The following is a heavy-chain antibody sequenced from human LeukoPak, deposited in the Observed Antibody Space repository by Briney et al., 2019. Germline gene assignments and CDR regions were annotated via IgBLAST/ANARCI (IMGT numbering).Heavy chain of an antibody. Sequence: SETLSLTCTVSGGSISSYYWSWIRQPPGKGLEWIGYIYYSGSTNYNPSLKSRVTISVDTSKNQFSLKLSSVTAADTAVYYCARDGGVNAFDIWGQGTTVTVSS. V-gene: IGHV4-59*01. J-gene: IGHJ3*02. CDR1: GGSISSYY. D-gene: IGHD6-25*01. CDR2: IYYSGST. CDR3: ARDGGVNAFDI.